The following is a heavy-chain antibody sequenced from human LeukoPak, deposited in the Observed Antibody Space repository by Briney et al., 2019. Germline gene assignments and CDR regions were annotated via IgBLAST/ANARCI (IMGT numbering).Heavy chain of an antibody. CDR2: INAGNGNT. Sequence: GASVKVSCKASGYTFTSYAMHWVRQAHGQRLEWMGWINAGNGNTKYSQKFQGRVTITRDTSASTAYMELSSLRAEDTAVYYCASGGAVAGTGNYFDYWGQGTLVTVSS. CDR3: ASGGAVAGTGNYFDY. J-gene: IGHJ4*02. D-gene: IGHD6-19*01. V-gene: IGHV1-3*01. CDR1: GYTFTSYA.